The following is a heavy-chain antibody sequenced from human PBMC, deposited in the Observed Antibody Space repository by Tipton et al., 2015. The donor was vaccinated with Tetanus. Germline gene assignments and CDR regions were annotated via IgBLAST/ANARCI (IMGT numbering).Heavy chain of an antibody. V-gene: IGHV1-46*01. CDR3: ARVFIAVAGHNWFDP. CDR1: GYTFTSYY. D-gene: IGHD6-19*01. CDR2: INPSGGST. Sequence: VQLVQSGAEVKKPGASVKVSCKASGYTFTSYYMHWVRQAPGQGLEWMGIINPSGGSTSYAQKFQGRVTMTRDTSTSTVYMELSSLRSEDTAAYYCARVFIAVAGHNWFDPWGQGTLVTVSS. J-gene: IGHJ5*02.